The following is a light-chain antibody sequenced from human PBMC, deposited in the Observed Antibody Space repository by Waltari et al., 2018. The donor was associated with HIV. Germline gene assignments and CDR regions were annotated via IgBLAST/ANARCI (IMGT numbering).Light chain of an antibody. V-gene: IGKV1-39*01. Sequence: ASVGDRVTITCRASQTITNYLSWYQQKPGNAPKLLIYSASSLQSGVAPRFGGSGSGTDFTLNINNLQPEDSATYYCQQTYNTPYTFGQGTKLEIK. CDR2: SAS. CDR3: QQTYNTPYT. CDR1: QTITNY. J-gene: IGKJ2*01.